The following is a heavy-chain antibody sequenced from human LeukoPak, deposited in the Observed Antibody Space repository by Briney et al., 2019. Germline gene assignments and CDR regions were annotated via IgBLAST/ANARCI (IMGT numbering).Heavy chain of an antibody. Sequence: ASVKVSCKASGYTFTGYYMHWVRQAPGQGLGWMRWISPNSGGTNYAQKFQGRVTMTRDTSISTAYMELSRLRSDDTAVYYCARGRKRITIFGVVPCFDYWGQGTLVTVSS. CDR1: GYTFTGYY. CDR3: ARGRKRITIFGVVPCFDY. CDR2: ISPNSGGT. V-gene: IGHV1-2*02. D-gene: IGHD3-3*01. J-gene: IGHJ4*02.